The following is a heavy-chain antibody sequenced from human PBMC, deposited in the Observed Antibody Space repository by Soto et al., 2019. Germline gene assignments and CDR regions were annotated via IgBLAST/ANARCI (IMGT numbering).Heavy chain of an antibody. Sequence: PSETLSLTCTGSGVPIRSGGYYWSWIRQHPGKGLEWIGYIYYNGSPYYNPSLKSRVTISVDPSKNRFSLDLNSVTAADTAVYYCARQNPYSSGSYYFDFWGQGALVTVSS. CDR1: GVPIRSGGYY. D-gene: IGHD6-19*01. V-gene: IGHV4-31*03. J-gene: IGHJ4*02. CDR3: ARQNPYSSGSYYFDF. CDR2: IYYNGSP.